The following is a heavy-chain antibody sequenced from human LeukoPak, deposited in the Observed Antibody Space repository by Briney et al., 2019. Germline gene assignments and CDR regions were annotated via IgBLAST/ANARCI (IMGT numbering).Heavy chain of an antibody. CDR3: GQSSPVLLWS. D-gene: IGHD3-10*01. V-gene: IGHV3-74*01. CDR2: INSDGSSA. Sequence: GGSLRLSCAASGFTFSSFWMHWVPQAPGKGLVWVSRINSDGSSASYADSVKGRFTISRDNAKNTLYLQMNSLTAEDTAVYYCGQSSPVLLWSWGQGTLVTVSS. J-gene: IGHJ5*02. CDR1: GFTFSSFW.